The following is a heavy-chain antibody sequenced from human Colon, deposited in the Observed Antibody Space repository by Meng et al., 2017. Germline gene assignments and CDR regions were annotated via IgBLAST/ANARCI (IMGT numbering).Heavy chain of an antibody. D-gene: IGHD2-15*01. CDR3: AREIDRISMRAFDI. J-gene: IGHJ3*02. Sequence: ASVKVSCKASGYTFTNYGLHWVRRAPGQRLEWMGWINAGDGNTIYSQNFRGRVTITRDTSATTAYMELSSLISEDTAVYYCAREIDRISMRAFDIWGQGTMVTV. V-gene: IGHV1-3*01. CDR2: INAGDGNT. CDR1: GYTFTNYG.